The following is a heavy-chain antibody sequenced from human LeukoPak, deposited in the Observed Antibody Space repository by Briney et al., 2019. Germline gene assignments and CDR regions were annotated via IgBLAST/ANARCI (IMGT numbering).Heavy chain of an antibody. D-gene: IGHD3-10*01. V-gene: IGHV4-59*01. CDR1: GGSISSYY. Sequence: PSETLSLTCTVSGGSISSYYWSWIRQPPGKGLERIGYIYYSGSTNYNPSLKSRVTISVDTSKNQFSLKLSSVTAADTAEYYCAREPYGSGTFDYWGQGTLVTVSA. CDR3: AREPYGSGTFDY. CDR2: IYYSGST. J-gene: IGHJ4*02.